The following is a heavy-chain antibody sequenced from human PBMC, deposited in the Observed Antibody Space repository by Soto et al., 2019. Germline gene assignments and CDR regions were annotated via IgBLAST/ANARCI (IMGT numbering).Heavy chain of an antibody. CDR1: GGSINSDVYS. V-gene: IGHV4-30-2*01. CDR3: ARNEGNGNGWPLDY. J-gene: IGHJ4*02. CDR2: IYHSGTT. Sequence: ASETLSLTCAVSGGSINSDVYSWNWIRQPPGKGLEWIGYIYHSGTTYYNPSLKSRVTISVDRSKNKLSLRLTSVTAEDTAVYYCARNEGNGNGWPLDYWGQGILVTVSS. D-gene: IGHD2-8*01.